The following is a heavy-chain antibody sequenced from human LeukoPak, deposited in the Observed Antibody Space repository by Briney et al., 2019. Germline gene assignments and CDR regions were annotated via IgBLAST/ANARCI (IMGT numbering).Heavy chain of an antibody. CDR3: ARGPRTNSGSYYALGY. J-gene: IGHJ4*02. CDR1: AYTFTGYY. CDR2: INPNSGGT. D-gene: IGHD1-26*01. V-gene: IGHV1-2*02. Sequence: ASVKVSCTASAYTFTGYYMHWVRPAPGQGLEWMGWINPNSGGTNYAQKFQGRVTMTRDTSISTAYMELSRLRSDATAVYYCARGPRTNSGSYYALGYWGEGTLVTVSS.